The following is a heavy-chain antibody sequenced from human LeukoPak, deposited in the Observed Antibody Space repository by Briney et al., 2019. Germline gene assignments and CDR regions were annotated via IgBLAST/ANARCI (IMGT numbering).Heavy chain of an antibody. CDR3: ARYDSRGSASTRFDY. Sequence: SETLSLTCAVSGYSLGKNYYWGWIRQPPGKGLEWIGRIYGTGSTSYNPSPMNRVTMSVDTSKNHFSLKLTSVTAADTAVYYCARYDSRGSASTRFDYWGQGILVTISS. CDR2: IYGTGST. V-gene: IGHV4-38-2*01. CDR1: GYSLGKNYY. D-gene: IGHD3-16*01. J-gene: IGHJ4*02.